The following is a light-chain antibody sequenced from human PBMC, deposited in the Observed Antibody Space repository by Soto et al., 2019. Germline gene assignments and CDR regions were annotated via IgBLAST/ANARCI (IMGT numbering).Light chain of an antibody. Sequence: DIQLTQSPSFLSASVGDRVTITCRASQGSSSYLAWYQQKPGKAPKLLIYSASTLHSGVPSRFSGSGSGTEFTLTISPLQPEDFATYYCLQLNSSPYTFGQGTKLEIK. CDR3: LQLNSSPYT. V-gene: IGKV1-9*01. J-gene: IGKJ2*01. CDR2: SAS. CDR1: QGSSSY.